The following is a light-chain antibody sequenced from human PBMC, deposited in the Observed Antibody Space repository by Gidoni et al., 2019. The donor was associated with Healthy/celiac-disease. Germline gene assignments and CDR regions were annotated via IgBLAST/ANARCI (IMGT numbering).Light chain of an antibody. V-gene: IGKV1-33*01. Sequence: ILTCQASQDISNYLNWYQQKPGKAPKLLIYDASNLETGVPSRFSGSGSGTDFTFTISSLQPEDIATYYCQQYDNLHTFXQXTKLEIK. CDR1: QDISNY. CDR3: QQYDNLHT. J-gene: IGKJ2*01. CDR2: DAS.